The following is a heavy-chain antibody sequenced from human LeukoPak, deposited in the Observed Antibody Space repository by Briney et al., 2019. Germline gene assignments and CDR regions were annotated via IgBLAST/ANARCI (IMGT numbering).Heavy chain of an antibody. V-gene: IGHV1-24*01. CDR2: FDPEDGET. Sequence: ASVKVSCKVSGYTLTELSMHWVRQAPGKGLEWMGGFDPEDGETIYAQKFQGRVTMTEDTSTDTAYMELSSLRSEDTAVYYCATDGSKLEPLSYNWFDPWGQGTLVTVSS. J-gene: IGHJ5*02. CDR1: GYTLTELS. CDR3: ATDGSKLEPLSYNWFDP. D-gene: IGHD1-1*01.